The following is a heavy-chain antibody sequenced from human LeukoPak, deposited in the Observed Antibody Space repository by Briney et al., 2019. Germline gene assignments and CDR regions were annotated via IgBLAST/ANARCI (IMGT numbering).Heavy chain of an antibody. CDR2: RSGSGFST. V-gene: IGHV3-23*01. Sequence: GRSLRLSCAASGFTFSSYDMSWVRQAPGKGLEWVSGRSGSGFSTFYADSVKGRFTISRDNSKNALYLQMDSLSAEDTAVYYCAKDRLAAAPSCFDYWGQGTLVTVS. CDR1: GFTFSSYD. J-gene: IGHJ4*02. CDR3: AKDRLAAAPSCFDY. D-gene: IGHD6-13*01.